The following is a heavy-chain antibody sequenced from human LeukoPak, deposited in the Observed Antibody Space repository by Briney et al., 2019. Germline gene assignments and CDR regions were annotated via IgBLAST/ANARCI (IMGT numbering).Heavy chain of an antibody. Sequence: ASVKVSCKASGYTFTGYYMHWVRQAPGQGLEWMGWINPNSGGTNYAQKFQGRVTMTRDTSISTAYMELSRLRSDDTAVYYGARGRWSRFYYYYYYMDVWGKGTTVTISS. J-gene: IGHJ6*03. CDR3: ARGRWSRFYYYYYYMDV. D-gene: IGHD2-15*01. CDR1: GYTFTGYY. V-gene: IGHV1-2*02. CDR2: INPNSGGT.